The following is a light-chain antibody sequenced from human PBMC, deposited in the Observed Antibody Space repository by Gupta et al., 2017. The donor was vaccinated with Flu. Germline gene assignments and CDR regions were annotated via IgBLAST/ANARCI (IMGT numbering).Light chain of an antibody. J-gene: IGKJ2*01. Sequence: EILMTQSPATLAVSPAERATLSCRASQSVSSNLAWYQQKPGQAPRLLIYDASTRATSIPARFSGSGSGTEFTLTISSLQSEDFAVYYCQQYHNWPPYTFGQGTNLEIK. V-gene: IGKV3-15*01. CDR3: QQYHNWPPYT. CDR2: DAS. CDR1: QSVSSN.